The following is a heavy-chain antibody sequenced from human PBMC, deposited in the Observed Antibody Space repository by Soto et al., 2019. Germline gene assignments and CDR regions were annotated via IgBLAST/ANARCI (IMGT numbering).Heavy chain of an antibody. CDR1: GYTYTSYG. CDR3: ARDLGGYNLSSIDY. J-gene: IGHJ4*02. Sequence: ASVKVSCKASGYTYTSYGISWVRQAPVQGLEWMGWISVYNGKTDYAQKFQGRVTMTTDTSTTTAYMELRSLRSDDTAVYYCARDLGGYNLSSIDYWGQGTLVTVSS. V-gene: IGHV1-18*01. D-gene: IGHD5-12*01. CDR2: ISVYNGKT.